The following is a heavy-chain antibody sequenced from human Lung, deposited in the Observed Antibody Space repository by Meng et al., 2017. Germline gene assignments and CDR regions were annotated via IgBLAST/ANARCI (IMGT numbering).Heavy chain of an antibody. CDR1: GYTFTNYD. CDR2: ISVKNGEA. D-gene: IGHD6-13*01. V-gene: IGHV1-18*01. CDR3: ARYVPNGSFWYFDF. Sequence: SGGDGKKPGDSLKVSCKASGYTFTNYDINWVRQAPGQGLEWMGWISVKNGEAKYPQNFQGRVTMTTDTTTSTAYMELRSLTSDDTAVYYCARYVPNGSFWYFDFWGRGTLVTVSS. J-gene: IGHJ2*01.